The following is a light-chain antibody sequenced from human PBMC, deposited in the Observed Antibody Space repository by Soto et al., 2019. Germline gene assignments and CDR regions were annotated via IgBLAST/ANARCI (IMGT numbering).Light chain of an antibody. V-gene: IGLV2-8*01. CDR3: AAWDDSLNGFYV. CDR1: SSDVGGYNY. Sequence: QSVLTQPPSASGSPGQSVAISCTGTSSDVGGYNYVSWYQQHPGKAPKLMIYEVNKRPSGVPDRFSGSKSGNTASLTVSGLQAEDEADYYCAAWDDSLNGFYVFGTGTKVTVL. J-gene: IGLJ1*01. CDR2: EVN.